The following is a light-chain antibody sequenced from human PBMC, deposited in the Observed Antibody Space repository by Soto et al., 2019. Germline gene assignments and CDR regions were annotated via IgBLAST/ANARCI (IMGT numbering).Light chain of an antibody. CDR1: SSDVGRYNY. CDR2: DVS. Sequence: QSALTQPASVSGSPGQSITISCTGTSSDVGRYNYVSWYHQHPGKAPKLTIYDVSNRPSGVSSRFSGSKSGNTASLTISGLQAEDEADYYCSSFTSSSTYVFGTGTKVTVL. J-gene: IGLJ1*01. CDR3: SSFTSSSTYV. V-gene: IGLV2-14*01.